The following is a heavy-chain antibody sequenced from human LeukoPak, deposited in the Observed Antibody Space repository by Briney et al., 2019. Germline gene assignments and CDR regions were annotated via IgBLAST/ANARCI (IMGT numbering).Heavy chain of an antibody. V-gene: IGHV3-23*01. Sequence: GGSLGLSCAASGFTFSSCAMSWVRQAPGKGLEWVSAISGSGGSTYYADSVKGRFTISRDNSKNTLYLQMNSLRAEDTAVYYCAKRNTGGSQRDSYFDYWGQGTPVTVSS. D-gene: IGHD3-16*01. CDR2: ISGSGGST. J-gene: IGHJ4*02. CDR3: AKRNTGGSQRDSYFDY. CDR1: GFTFSSCA.